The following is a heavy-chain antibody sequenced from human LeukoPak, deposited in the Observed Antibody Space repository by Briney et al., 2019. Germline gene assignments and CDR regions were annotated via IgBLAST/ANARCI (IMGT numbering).Heavy chain of an antibody. V-gene: IGHV4-4*02. Sequence: SETLSLTCDVSGGSVTSTNCWAWVRQPPGKSLEWIGEVHLDGRTNYNPSLKSRLIMSVDLPENHISLKLTSVTAADTAVYYCAREGGFYRPLVYSGQGTLVTVSS. CDR1: GGSVTSTNC. CDR2: VHLDGRT. D-gene: IGHD3-3*01. CDR3: AREGGFYRPLVY. J-gene: IGHJ4*02.